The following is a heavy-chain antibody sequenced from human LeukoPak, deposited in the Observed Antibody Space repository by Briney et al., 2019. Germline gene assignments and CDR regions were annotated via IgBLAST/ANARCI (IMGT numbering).Heavy chain of an antibody. Sequence: PGGSLRLSCAASGFTFSSYGIHWVRQAPGKGLEWVAVISYDGRNKHYADSVKGRFTISRDSSKNTLFLHMNTLRAEDTAIYYCAKDRTVGASYWYFDLWGRGTLVTVSS. CDR1: GFTFSSYG. CDR3: AKDRTVGASYWYFDL. J-gene: IGHJ2*01. V-gene: IGHV3-30*18. D-gene: IGHD1-26*01. CDR2: ISYDGRNK.